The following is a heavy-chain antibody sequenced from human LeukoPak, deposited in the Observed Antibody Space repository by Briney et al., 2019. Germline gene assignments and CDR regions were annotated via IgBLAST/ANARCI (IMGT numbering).Heavy chain of an antibody. J-gene: IGHJ4*02. CDR1: GASISSGNYY. CDR3: AKNGAVTSFDS. Sequence: KSSQTLSLTCTVSGASISSGNYYWSWIRQPAGTGLEWIGRVCNRGTTDYNPSLESRVTISADTSNNQFSLKLRSVTAADTAVYYCAKNGAVTSFDSWGQGTLVTVSS. CDR2: VCNRGTT. V-gene: IGHV4-61*02. D-gene: IGHD4-17*01.